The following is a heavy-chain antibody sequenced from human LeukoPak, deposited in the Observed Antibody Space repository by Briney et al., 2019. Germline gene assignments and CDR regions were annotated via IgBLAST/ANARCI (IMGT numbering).Heavy chain of an antibody. CDR2: ISGSGGST. D-gene: IGHD2-21*01. J-gene: IGHJ6*03. V-gene: IGHV3-23*01. Sequence: GGSLRLSCAASGFTVNTYAMSWVRQAPGKGLEWVSAISGSGGSTYYADSVKGRFTISRDNSKNTLYLQMNSLRAEDTAVYYCAKQDGDLRYYYYMDVWGKGTTVTISS. CDR1: GFTVNTYA. CDR3: AKQDGDLRYYYYMDV.